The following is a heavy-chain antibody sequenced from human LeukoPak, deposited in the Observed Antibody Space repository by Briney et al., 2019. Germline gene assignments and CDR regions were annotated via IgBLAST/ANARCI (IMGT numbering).Heavy chain of an antibody. D-gene: IGHD3-22*01. CDR3: AKEDLSAYFPF. CDR2: ISGTGRRI. V-gene: IGHV3-23*01. J-gene: IGHJ4*02. Sequence: PGGSLRLSCAASGFTFSIYAMTWIRQAPGKGLEWVSSISGTGRRIDYTDSVKGRFTITRDNSKNTFYLEMSDLRVEDTAVYYCAKEDLSAYFPFWGQGTLVSVSS. CDR1: GFTFSIYA.